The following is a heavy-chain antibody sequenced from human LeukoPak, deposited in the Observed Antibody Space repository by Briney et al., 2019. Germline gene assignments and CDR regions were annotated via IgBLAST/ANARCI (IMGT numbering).Heavy chain of an antibody. CDR2: IIPILGIA. CDR3: ARVSYDSSGYYYSLYYYYGMDV. D-gene: IGHD3-22*01. J-gene: IGHJ6*02. CDR1: GGTFSSYA. V-gene: IGHV1-69*04. Sequence: GASVKVSCKASGGTFSSYAISWVRQAPGQGLEWMGRIIPILGIANYAQKFQGRVTITADKSTSTAYMELSSLRSEDTAVYYCARVSYDSSGYYYSLYYYYGMDVWGQGTTVTVSS.